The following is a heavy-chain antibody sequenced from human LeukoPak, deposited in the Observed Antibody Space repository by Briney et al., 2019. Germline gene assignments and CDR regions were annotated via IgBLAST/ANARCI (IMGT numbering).Heavy chain of an antibody. CDR2: ISWNSGSI. D-gene: IGHD6-19*01. J-gene: IGHJ4*02. V-gene: IGHV3-9*01. Sequence: GRSLRLSCAASGFTFDDYAMHWVRQAPGKGLEWVSGISWNSGSIGYADSVKGRFTISRDNAKNSLYLQMNSLRAEDTALYYCAKDPAPSVGSGRYYFDYWGQGTLVTVSS. CDR3: AKDPAPSVGSGRYYFDY. CDR1: GFTFDDYA.